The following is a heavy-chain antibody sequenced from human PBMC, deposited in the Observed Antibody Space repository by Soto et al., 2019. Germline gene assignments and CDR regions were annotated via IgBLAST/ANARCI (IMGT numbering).Heavy chain of an antibody. V-gene: IGHV4-39*01. CDR1: GGSISSSSYY. D-gene: IGHD3-3*01. Sequence: TLSLTCTVSGGSISSSSYYWGWIRQPPGKGLEWIGSIYYSGSTYYNPSLKSRVTISVDTSKNQFSLKLSSVTAADKAVYYCARQVDARGSYYDFWSGYFGGRNYGMDVWGQGTRVTVSS. CDR3: ARQVDARGSYYDFWSGYFGGRNYGMDV. CDR2: IYYSGST. J-gene: IGHJ6*02.